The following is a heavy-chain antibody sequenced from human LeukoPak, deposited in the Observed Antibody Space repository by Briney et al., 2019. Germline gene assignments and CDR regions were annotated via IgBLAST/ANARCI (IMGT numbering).Heavy chain of an antibody. CDR1: GYSISSGYY. D-gene: IGHD3-10*01. Sequence: SETLSLTCTVSGYSISSGYYWGWIRQPPGKGLEWIGSIYHSGSTYYNPSLKSRVTISVDTSKNQFSLKLSSVTAADTAVYYCARYGSGSYYKFYYGMDVWGQGTTVTVSS. J-gene: IGHJ6*02. CDR3: ARYGSGSYYKFYYGMDV. V-gene: IGHV4-38-2*02. CDR2: IYHSGST.